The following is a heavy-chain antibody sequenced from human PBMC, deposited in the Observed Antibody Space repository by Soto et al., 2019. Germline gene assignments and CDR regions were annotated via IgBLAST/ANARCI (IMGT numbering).Heavy chain of an antibody. CDR3: AKDRMPGTTLFDY. D-gene: IGHD1-7*01. Sequence: GGSLRLSCAASGFTFSSYAMHWVRQAPGKGLEWVSDIRCDGSNKYYADSVKGRFTISRDNSKNTLYLQMNSLRAEDTAVYYCAKDRMPGTTLFDYWGQGTLVTVSS. CDR1: GFTFSSYA. V-gene: IGHV3-30-3*01. J-gene: IGHJ4*02. CDR2: IRCDGSNK.